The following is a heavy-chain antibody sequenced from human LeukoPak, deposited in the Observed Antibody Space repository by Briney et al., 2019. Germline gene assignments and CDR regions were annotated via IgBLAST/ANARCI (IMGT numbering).Heavy chain of an antibody. CDR3: TTYYDSGPSKD. J-gene: IGHJ4*02. CDR2: INKNGGDK. CDR1: GFTFSTYW. D-gene: IGHD3-22*01. V-gene: IGHV3-7*05. Sequence: GGSLSLSCAASGFTFSTYWMTWVRQAPGKGLEWVANINKNGGDKYYGDSVKGRFTISRDNTKNSLYLQMNSLRAEDTAMYYCTTYYDSGPSKDWGQGTLVTVSS.